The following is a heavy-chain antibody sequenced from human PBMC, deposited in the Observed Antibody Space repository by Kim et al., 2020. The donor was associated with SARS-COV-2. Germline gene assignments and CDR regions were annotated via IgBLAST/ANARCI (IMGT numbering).Heavy chain of an antibody. V-gene: IGHV4-59*01. CDR3: ARDLGKGLLGFGDYGMDV. J-gene: IGHJ6*02. D-gene: IGHD3-10*01. Sequence: LKSRVTISVDTSKNQFSLKMSYVTAADTAVYYCARDLGKGLLGFGDYGMDVWGQGTTVTVSS.